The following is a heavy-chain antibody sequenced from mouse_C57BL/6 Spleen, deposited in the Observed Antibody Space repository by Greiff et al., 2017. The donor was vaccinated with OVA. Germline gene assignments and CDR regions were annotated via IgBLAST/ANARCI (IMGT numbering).Heavy chain of an antibody. J-gene: IGHJ3*01. CDR2: ISYDGSN. D-gene: IGHD2-1*01. Sequence: VQLKESGPGLVKPSQSLSLTCSVTGYSITSGYYWNWIRQFPGNKLEWMGYISYDGSNNYNPSLKNRISITRDTSKNQFFLKLNSVTTEDTATYYCATFYYGKGAFAYWGQGTLVTVSA. CDR3: ATFYYGKGAFAY. V-gene: IGHV3-6*01. CDR1: GYSITSGYY.